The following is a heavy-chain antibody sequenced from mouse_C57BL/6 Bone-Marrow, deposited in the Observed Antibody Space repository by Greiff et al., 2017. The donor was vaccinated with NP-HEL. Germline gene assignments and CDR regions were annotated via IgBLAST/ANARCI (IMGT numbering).Heavy chain of an antibody. CDR2: ISRGGSYT. D-gene: IGHD1-1*01. V-gene: IGHV5-6*01. J-gene: IGHJ4*01. CDR1: GFTFSSYG. Sequence: EVKLMESGGDLVKPGGSLKLSCAASGFTFSSYGMSWVRQTPDKRLEWVATISRGGSYTYYPDSVKGRFTISRDNAKNTLYLQMSSLKSEDTAMYYCSRHVTTVVEDAMDYGGQGTSVTVSS. CDR3: SRHVTTVVEDAMDY.